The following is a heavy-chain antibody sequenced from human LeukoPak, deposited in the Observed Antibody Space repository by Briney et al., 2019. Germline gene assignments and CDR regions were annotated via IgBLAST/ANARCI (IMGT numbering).Heavy chain of an antibody. Sequence: PGGSRRLACAASGFIFSNYWMHWVRQAPGKGLVWVSRINRDGSRTSYADSVKGRFTISRDNAKNTLYLQMNSLRDEDTAVYYCARGPPNSGGYYVGDYWGQGTLLTVSS. J-gene: IGHJ4*02. CDR2: INRDGSRT. CDR1: GFIFSNYW. V-gene: IGHV3-74*01. D-gene: IGHD1-26*01. CDR3: ARGPPNSGGYYVGDY.